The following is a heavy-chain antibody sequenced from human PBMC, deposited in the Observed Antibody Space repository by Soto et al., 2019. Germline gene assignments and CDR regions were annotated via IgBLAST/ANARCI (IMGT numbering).Heavy chain of an antibody. V-gene: IGHV3-23*01. J-gene: IGHJ4*02. CDR3: AKEVSLGSTVDLGY. CDR1: GXTLTIFS. CDR2: ISGSGGST. Sequence: GSLRLSCAASGXTLTIFSMSWVRQSPGKGLEWVSTISGSGGSTYYADAVKGRFTISRDNSMGTLYLQMKSMRLEDTAIYYCAKEVSLGSTVDLGYWGQGTLCTVSS. D-gene: IGHD6-19*01.